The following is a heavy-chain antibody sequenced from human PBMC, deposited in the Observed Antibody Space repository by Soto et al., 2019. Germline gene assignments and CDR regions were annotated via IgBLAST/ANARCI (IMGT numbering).Heavy chain of an antibody. J-gene: IGHJ3*02. CDR3: AKELITMIVVVITPPAFDI. D-gene: IGHD3-22*01. V-gene: IGHV3-23*01. CDR2: ISGSGGST. CDR1: GFTFSSYA. Sequence: VGSLRLSCAASGFTFSSYAMSWVRQAPGKGLEWVSAISGSGGSTYYADSVKGRFTISRDNSKNTLYLQMNSLRAEDTAVYYCAKELITMIVVVITPPAFDIWGQGTMVTVS.